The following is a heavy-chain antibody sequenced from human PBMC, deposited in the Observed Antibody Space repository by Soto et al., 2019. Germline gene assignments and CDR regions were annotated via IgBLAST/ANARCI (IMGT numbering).Heavy chain of an antibody. CDR2: MNPNSGNT. CDR3: ARERSAAGTGWFDP. CDR1: VYPFTSYD. D-gene: IGHD6-13*01. V-gene: IGHV1-8*01. Sequence: QVQLVQSGAEVKKPGASVKVSCKASVYPFTSYDINWVRQATGQGREWMGWMNPNSGNTGYAQKFQGRVTMTRNTYISTAYIELSSLRSEDTAVYYCARERSAAGTGWFDPWGQGPLVPVSS. J-gene: IGHJ5*02.